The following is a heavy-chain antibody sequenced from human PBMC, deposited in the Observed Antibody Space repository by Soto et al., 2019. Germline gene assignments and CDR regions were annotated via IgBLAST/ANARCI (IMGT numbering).Heavy chain of an antibody. CDR2: IVVGSGNT. Sequence: GASVKVSCKASGFTFTSSAVQWVRQARGQRLEWIGWIVVGSGNTNYAQKFQERVTITRDMSTSTAYMELSCLRSEDTAVYYCAAWEYCSGGSCYIPGYWGQGTLVTVSS. CDR1: GFTFTSSA. V-gene: IGHV1-58*01. CDR3: AAWEYCSGGSCYIPGY. D-gene: IGHD2-15*01. J-gene: IGHJ4*02.